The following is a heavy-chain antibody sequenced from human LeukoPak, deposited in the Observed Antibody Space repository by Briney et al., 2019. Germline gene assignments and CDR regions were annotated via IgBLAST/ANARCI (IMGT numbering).Heavy chain of an antibody. CDR2: IRGSGGSA. Sequence: PGGSLRLSCAASGFTFSNYAMNWVRQAPGKGLEWVSGIRGSGGSAYYADSVKGRFTISRDNSKNSLYLQMNSLRAEDTAVYYCARALIGYYFDYWGQGTLVTVSS. CDR3: ARALIGYYFDY. CDR1: GFTFSNYA. V-gene: IGHV3-23*01. J-gene: IGHJ4*02. D-gene: IGHD2-8*01.